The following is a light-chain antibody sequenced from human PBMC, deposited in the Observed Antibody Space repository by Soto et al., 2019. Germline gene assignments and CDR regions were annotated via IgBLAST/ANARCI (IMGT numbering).Light chain of an antibody. CDR3: QQYRTYPST. J-gene: IGKJ4*01. CDR2: KES. Sequence: DIQMTQSPSTLSASVGDRVTITCRASQSISSWLAWYQQKPGKAPNLLIYKESNLESGVPSRFSGSGSGTEFTLTISSLQPDDFATYYCQQYRTYPSTFGGGTKGELK. V-gene: IGKV1-5*03. CDR1: QSISSW.